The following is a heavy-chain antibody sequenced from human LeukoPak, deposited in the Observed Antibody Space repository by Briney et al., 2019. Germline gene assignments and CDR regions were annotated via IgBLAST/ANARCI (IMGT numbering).Heavy chain of an antibody. CDR3: ARGSLQFAP. Sequence: GGSLRLSCAASGFTFSSYEMNWVRQAPGKGLEWVSHISSSGSTIYYADSVKGRFTISRDNAKNSLYLQMNSLRAEDTAVYYCARGSLQFAPWGQGTLVTVSS. J-gene: IGHJ5*02. CDR1: GFTFSSYE. V-gene: IGHV3-48*03. CDR2: ISSSGSTI.